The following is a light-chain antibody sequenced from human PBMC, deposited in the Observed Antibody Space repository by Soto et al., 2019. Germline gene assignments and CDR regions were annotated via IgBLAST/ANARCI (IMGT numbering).Light chain of an antibody. V-gene: IGKV3-20*01. CDR3: QQYANSPFT. CDR2: GAS. Sequence: EIVLTQSPGTLSLSPGGIASLSFSASQSVGPYLAWYQQKPGQAPRLLIYGASSRATGIPDRFSGSGSGTDFALTISRLEPEDFAVYFCQQYANSPFTFGPGTKVDIK. J-gene: IGKJ3*01. CDR1: QSVGPY.